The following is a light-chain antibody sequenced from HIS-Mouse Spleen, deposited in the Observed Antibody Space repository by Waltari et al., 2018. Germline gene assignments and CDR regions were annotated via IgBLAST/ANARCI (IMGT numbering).Light chain of an antibody. CDR3: CSYAGSLVV. Sequence: QSALTQPRSVSGSPGQSVPIPCTGTSSDVGGYNYVSWYQQHPGKAPKLMIYDVSKRPSGVPDRFSGSKSGNTASLTISGLQAEDEADYYCCSYAGSLVVFGGGTKLTVL. J-gene: IGLJ2*01. CDR2: DVS. CDR1: SSDVGGYNY. V-gene: IGLV2-11*01.